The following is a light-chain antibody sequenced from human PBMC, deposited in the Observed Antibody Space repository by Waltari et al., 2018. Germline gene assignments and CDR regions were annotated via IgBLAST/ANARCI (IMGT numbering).Light chain of an antibody. CDR3: SLYMGSGIWV. Sequence: QTVVTQEPSLSVSPGGTVTLTCALSSGSIPSTLYATWYQQTPGQAPRTLVYKATSRSSGVPDRFSGSILGNKAALTITGARADDESDYYCSLYMGSGIWVFGGGTKLTVL. CDR2: KAT. CDR1: SGSIPSTLY. V-gene: IGLV8-61*01. J-gene: IGLJ3*02.